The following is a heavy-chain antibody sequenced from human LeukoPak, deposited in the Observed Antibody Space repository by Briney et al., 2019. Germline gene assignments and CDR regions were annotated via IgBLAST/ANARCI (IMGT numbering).Heavy chain of an antibody. CDR2: ISSSSSYI. J-gene: IGHJ4*02. D-gene: IGHD3-22*01. Sequence: GGSLRLSCAASGFTFSSYSMNWVRQAPGKGLEWVSSISSSSSYIYYADSVKGRFTISRDNAKNSLYLQMNSLRAEDTAVYYCAKDSPYYYDSSGYYYEGYWGQGTLVTVSS. CDR1: GFTFSSYS. CDR3: AKDSPYYYDSSGYYYEGY. V-gene: IGHV3-21*01.